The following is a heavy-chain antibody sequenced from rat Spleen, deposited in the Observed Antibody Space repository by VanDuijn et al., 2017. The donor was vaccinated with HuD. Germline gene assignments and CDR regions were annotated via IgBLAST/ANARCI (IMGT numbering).Heavy chain of an antibody. CDR1: GYSITSNY. CDR3: ARFRDTIAAFMDA. D-gene: IGHD1-2*01. CDR2: ISYSGST. Sequence: EVQLQESGPGLVKPSQSLSLTCSVTGYSITSNYWGWIRKFPGNKMEWIGHISYSGSTSYNPSLKSRISITRDTSKNQFFLQLNSVTTEDTATYYCARFRDTIAAFMDAWGQGASVTVSS. J-gene: IGHJ4*01. V-gene: IGHV3-1*01.